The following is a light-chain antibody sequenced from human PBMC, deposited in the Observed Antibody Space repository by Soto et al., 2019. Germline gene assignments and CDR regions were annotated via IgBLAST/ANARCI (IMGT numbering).Light chain of an antibody. CDR2: EVT. Sequence: QSALTQPASVSGSPGQSITISCTGTTSDVGSHNFVSWYQQLPGKAPKLLIYEVTNRPSGTSNRFSGSKSGNTASLTISGVEAEDEADYYCSTCTNSIFVFGGGTKLTVL. CDR1: TSDVGSHNF. CDR3: STCTNSIFV. J-gene: IGLJ3*02. V-gene: IGLV2-14*01.